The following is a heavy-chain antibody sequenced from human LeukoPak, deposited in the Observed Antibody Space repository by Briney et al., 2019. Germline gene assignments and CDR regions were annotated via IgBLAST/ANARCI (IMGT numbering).Heavy chain of an antibody. J-gene: IGHJ3*02. CDR2: INPSGGST. CDR1: GYTFTSYY. V-gene: IGHV1-46*01. Sequence: GASVKVSCKASGYTFTSYYMHWVRQAPGQGLEWMGIINPSGGSTSYAQKFQGRVTMTRDTSTSTVYMELSSLRSEDTAVYYCARDCGVIRWYDILTGVNGRAFDIWGQGTMVTVSS. D-gene: IGHD3-9*01. CDR3: ARDCGVIRWYDILTGVNGRAFDI.